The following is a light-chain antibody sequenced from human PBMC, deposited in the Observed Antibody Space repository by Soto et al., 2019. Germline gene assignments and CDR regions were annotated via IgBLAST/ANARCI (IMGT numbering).Light chain of an antibody. J-gene: IGKJ1*01. CDR3: QQYKSYLRT. CDR1: QSIESY. CDR2: AAS. V-gene: IGKV1-17*01. Sequence: DIQMTQSPSSLSASVGDRLTITCRASQSIESYLNWYQQKPGKAPKLLIYAASTLQSGVPSRFSGRGSGTEFTLTINSLQPEDFATYYCQQYKSYLRTFGQGTKV.